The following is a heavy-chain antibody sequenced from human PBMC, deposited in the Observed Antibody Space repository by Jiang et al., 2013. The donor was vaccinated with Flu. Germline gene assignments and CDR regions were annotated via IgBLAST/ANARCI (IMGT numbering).Heavy chain of an antibody. V-gene: IGHV3-30-3*01. Sequence: VQLVESGGGVVQPGRSLRLSCAASGFTFSSYAMHWVRQAPGKGLEWVAVISYDGSNKYYADSVKGRFTISRDNSKNTLYLQMNSLRAEDTAVYYCAREPMVRGVLDYWGQGTLVTVSS. J-gene: IGHJ4*02. D-gene: IGHD3-10*01. CDR3: AREPMVRGVLDY. CDR2: ISYDGSNK. CDR1: GFTFSSYA.